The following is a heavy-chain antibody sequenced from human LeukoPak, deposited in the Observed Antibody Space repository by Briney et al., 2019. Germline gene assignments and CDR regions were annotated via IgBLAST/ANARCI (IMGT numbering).Heavy chain of an antibody. D-gene: IGHD2-8*01. CDR2: INSDGSGT. CDR3: ARDRLTNDAFDI. CDR1: GXTFNGYW. J-gene: IGHJ3*02. Sequence: GGSLRLSCAASGXTFNGYWMHWVRQAPGKGLVWVSRINSDGSGTSDADFVKGRFTISRDNSKNTLYLQMNSLRAEDTAMYYCARDRLTNDAFDIWGQGTMVTVSS. V-gene: IGHV3-74*01.